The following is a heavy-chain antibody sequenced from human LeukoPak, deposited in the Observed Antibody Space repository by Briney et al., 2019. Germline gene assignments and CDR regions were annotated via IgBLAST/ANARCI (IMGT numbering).Heavy chain of an antibody. CDR3: ARRVMITFGGGYYFDY. CDR1: GYSFTSYW. J-gene: IGHJ4*02. Sequence: GESLKISCKGSGYSFTSYWIGWVRQMPGKGLEWMGIIYPGGSDTRYSPSFQGQVTISADKSISTAYLQWSSLKASDTAMYYCARRVMITFGGGYYFDYWGQGTLVTVSS. V-gene: IGHV5-51*01. CDR2: IYPGGSDT. D-gene: IGHD3-16*01.